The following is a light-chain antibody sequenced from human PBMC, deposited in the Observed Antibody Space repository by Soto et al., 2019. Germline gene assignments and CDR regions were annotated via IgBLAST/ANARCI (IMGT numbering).Light chain of an antibody. Sequence: EILLTQSPAPPSLSPGERATPSRRASQSVSSYLAWYQQKPGQAPRLLIYDASSRATGIPDRFSGSGSGTDFTLTISRLEPEDFAVYYCQQYHSSLWTFGQGTKVDIK. J-gene: IGKJ1*01. V-gene: IGKV3-20*01. CDR1: QSVSSY. CDR2: DAS. CDR3: QQYHSSLWT.